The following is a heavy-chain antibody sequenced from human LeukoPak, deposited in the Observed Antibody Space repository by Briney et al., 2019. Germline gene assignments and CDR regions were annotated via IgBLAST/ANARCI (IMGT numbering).Heavy chain of an antibody. CDR1: GFTFSSYA. CDR3: AKDLGAYYYDSSGYYPFDY. J-gene: IGHJ4*02. V-gene: IGHV3-23*01. CDR2: ISGSGDST. D-gene: IGHD3-22*01. Sequence: QPGGSLRLSCAASGFTFSSYAMSWVREAPGKGLEWVSAISGSGDSTYYADSVKGRFTISRDNSKNTLYLQMNSLRAEDTAVYYSAKDLGAYYYDSSGYYPFDYWGQGTLVTVCS.